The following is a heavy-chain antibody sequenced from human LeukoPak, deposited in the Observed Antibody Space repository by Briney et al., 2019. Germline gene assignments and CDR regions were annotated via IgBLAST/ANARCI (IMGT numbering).Heavy chain of an antibody. CDR3: ARDGFSGVPLGLA. CDR1: GLSVSSNY. Sequence: GGSLRLSCGASGLSVSSNYMSWVRQAPGKGLEWVSVIYSDGSTYYADSVKGRFTISRDNAKNSLYLQMNSLRAEDTAVYYCARDGFSGVPLGLAWGQGTLVTVSS. V-gene: IGHV3-66*01. CDR2: IYSDGST. J-gene: IGHJ4*02. D-gene: IGHD7-27*01.